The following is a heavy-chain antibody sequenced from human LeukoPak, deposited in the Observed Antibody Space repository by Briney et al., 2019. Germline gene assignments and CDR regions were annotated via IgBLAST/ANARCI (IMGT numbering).Heavy chain of an antibody. CDR1: GGSISSSSYY. J-gene: IGHJ4*02. CDR3: ARGYGRGFVFDY. CDR2: IYYSGST. D-gene: IGHD6-19*01. V-gene: IGHV4-39*01. Sequence: PSEILSLTCTVSGGSISSSSYYWGWIRQPPGKGLEWIGSIYYSGSTYYNPSLKSRVTISVDTSKNQFSLKLSSVTAADTAVYYCARGYGRGFVFDYWGQGTLVTVSS.